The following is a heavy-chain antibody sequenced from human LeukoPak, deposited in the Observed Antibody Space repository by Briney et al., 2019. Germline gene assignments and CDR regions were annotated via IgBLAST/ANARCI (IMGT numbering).Heavy chain of an antibody. Sequence: GGSLRLSCAASGFTVISNYMSWVRQAPGKGPEWVSFIYSGDNTYYADSVRGRFTISRDNSKNTLYLQMNSLRAEDTAVYYCARVSSGYERHFDYWGQGTLVTVSS. CDR2: IYSGDNT. V-gene: IGHV3-53*01. CDR3: ARVSSGYERHFDY. D-gene: IGHD3-22*01. CDR1: GFTVISNY. J-gene: IGHJ4*02.